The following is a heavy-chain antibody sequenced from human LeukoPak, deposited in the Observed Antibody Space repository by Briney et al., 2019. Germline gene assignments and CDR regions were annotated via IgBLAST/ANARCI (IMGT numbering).Heavy chain of an antibody. CDR2: IHPNTGDT. V-gene: IGHV1-2*06. J-gene: IGHJ5*02. Sequence: ASVNVSCKASGYTFTDFYIHWVRQAPGQGLEWMGLIHPNTGDTYFAQKFRGRVTMTRDTSISTAYMELNRLTSDDTAVYYCERNYSGSYNHWAQGTLVTISS. CDR3: ERNYSGSYNH. CDR1: GYTFTDFY. D-gene: IGHD1-26*01.